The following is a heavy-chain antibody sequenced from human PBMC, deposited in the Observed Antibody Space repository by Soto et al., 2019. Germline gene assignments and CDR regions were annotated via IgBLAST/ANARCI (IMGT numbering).Heavy chain of an antibody. CDR3: ARRVGTWPFHFDY. J-gene: IGHJ4*02. Sequence: GESLKISCEGSGYMFTNYWICCFLQMPGKGLEWMGIIYPGDSETRYSPSFEGRVTISVDTSINTAYVQWSSLQASDTAIYYCARRVGTWPFHFDYWGQGTLVTVSS. CDR1: GYMFTNYW. V-gene: IGHV5-51*01. CDR2: IYPGDSET.